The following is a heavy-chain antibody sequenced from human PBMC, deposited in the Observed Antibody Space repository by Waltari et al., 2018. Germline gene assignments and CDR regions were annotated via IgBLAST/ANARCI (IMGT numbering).Heavy chain of an antibody. D-gene: IGHD2-2*01. CDR1: GFTCSTAS. V-gene: IGHV3-30*11. CDR3: ARAYYAYSSSTFQNY. J-gene: IGHJ1*01. CDR2: TSYDGGSE. Sequence: QVQLVESGGGVVQPGGYLRLSWLASGFTCSTASMHWVRQAPGKGLEWVAVTSYDGGSEYYADSVKGRFTISRDNSKNTVFLQMNSLRAEDTAVYYCARAYYAYSSSTFQNYWGRGTLVTVSS.